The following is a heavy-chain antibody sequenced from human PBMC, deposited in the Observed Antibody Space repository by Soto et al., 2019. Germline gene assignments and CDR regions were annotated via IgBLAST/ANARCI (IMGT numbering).Heavy chain of an antibody. CDR2: IKSKTDGGTT. Sequence: EVQLVESGGGLVKPGGSLRLSCAASGFTFSKAWMNWVRQAPGKGLAWVARIKSKTDGGTTYYGAPVKGRFTISRADSINTLSLQMNSLEMEDTAVYYCTTDSRQLVGGVWFDDWGQGTLVTVSS. CDR3: TTDSRQLVGGVWFDD. D-gene: IGHD6-6*01. CDR1: GFTFSKAW. V-gene: IGHV3-15*07. J-gene: IGHJ4*02.